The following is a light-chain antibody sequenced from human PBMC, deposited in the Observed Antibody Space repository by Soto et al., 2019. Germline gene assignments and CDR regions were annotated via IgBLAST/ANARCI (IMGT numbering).Light chain of an antibody. V-gene: IGLV2-23*01. CDR2: EGT. CDR3: CSYASSSTFLIV. J-gene: IGLJ1*01. Sequence: QSALTQPASVSGSPGQSITISCTGTSNDVGSYNLVSWYQQHPGKAPKLMIYEGTKRPSGVSYRFSGSKSGSTASLTISGLQAEDEADYYCCSYASSSTFLIVFGTGTKVTVL. CDR1: SNDVGSYNL.